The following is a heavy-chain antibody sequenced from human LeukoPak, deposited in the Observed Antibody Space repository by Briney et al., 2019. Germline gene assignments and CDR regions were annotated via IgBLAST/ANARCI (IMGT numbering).Heavy chain of an antibody. D-gene: IGHD3-22*01. Sequence: ASVKVSCKASGYTFTSYGISWVRQAPGQGLEWMGWINAYNGNTNYAQKLQGRVTMTTDTSTSTAYMELRSLRSDDTAVYYCARRQNYYDTSGYHYPWGQGTLVTVSS. J-gene: IGHJ5*02. V-gene: IGHV1-18*01. CDR2: INAYNGNT. CDR3: ARRQNYYDTSGYHYP. CDR1: GYTFTSYG.